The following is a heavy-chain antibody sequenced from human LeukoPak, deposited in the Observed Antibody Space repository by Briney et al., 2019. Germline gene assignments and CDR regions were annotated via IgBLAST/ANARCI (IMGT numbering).Heavy chain of an antibody. Sequence: ASVKVSCKASGCTFTSYYMHWVRQAPGQGLEWMGIINPSGGSTSYAQKLQGRVTMTTDTSTTTAYMELRSLRYDDTAMYFCARLGYCSGGSCPTSYYNWFDPWGQGTLVTVSS. D-gene: IGHD2-15*01. CDR1: GCTFTSYY. J-gene: IGHJ5*02. V-gene: IGHV1-46*01. CDR2: INPSGGST. CDR3: ARLGYCSGGSCPTSYYNWFDP.